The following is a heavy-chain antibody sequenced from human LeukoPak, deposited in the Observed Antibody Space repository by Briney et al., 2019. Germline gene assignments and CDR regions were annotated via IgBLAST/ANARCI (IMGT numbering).Heavy chain of an antibody. V-gene: IGHV1-69*04. D-gene: IGHD6-25*01. CDR2: IIPILGIA. CDR1: GGTFSSYA. J-gene: IGHJ4*02. CDR3: ARAGLWVAASDY. Sequence: ASVKVSCKASGGTFSSYAISWVRQAPGQGLEWMGRIIPILGIANYAQKFQGRVTITADKSTSTAYMELSSLRSEDTAVYYCARAGLWVAASDYWGQGTLVTVSS.